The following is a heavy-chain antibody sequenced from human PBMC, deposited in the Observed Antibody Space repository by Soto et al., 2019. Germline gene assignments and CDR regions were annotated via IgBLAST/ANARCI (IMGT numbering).Heavy chain of an antibody. D-gene: IGHD2-21*02. V-gene: IGHV1-18*01. CDR1: GYPFISFG. CDR3: ARVRGGDYAIDY. J-gene: IGHJ4*02. Sequence: ASVKVSCKTSGYPFISFGISWVRQAPGQGLEWMGWISAYNGNTNYAQKFQGRVTMTTDTSTNTAYMEVRSLRSDDTAVYHCARVRGGDYAIDYWGQGTLVTVSS. CDR2: ISAYNGNT.